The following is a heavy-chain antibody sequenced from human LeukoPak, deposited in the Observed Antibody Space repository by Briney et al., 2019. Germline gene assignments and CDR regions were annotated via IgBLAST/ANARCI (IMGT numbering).Heavy chain of an antibody. CDR3: ARTVVVTATQEYFDY. J-gene: IGHJ4*02. CDR1: GYSFTSYW. V-gene: IGHV5-51*01. D-gene: IGHD2-21*02. CDR2: IYPGDSDT. Sequence: GESLKISCKGSGYSFTSYWIGWVRQVPGKGLGWMGIIYPGDSDTRYSPSFQGQVTISADKSISTAYLQWSSLKASDTAMYYCARTVVVTATQEYFDYWGQGTLVTVSS.